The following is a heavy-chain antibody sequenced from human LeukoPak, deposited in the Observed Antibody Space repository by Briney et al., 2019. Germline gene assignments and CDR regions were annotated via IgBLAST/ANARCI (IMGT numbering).Heavy chain of an antibody. D-gene: IGHD3-3*01. Sequence: SETLSLTCAVYGGSFSGYYWSWIRQPPGKGLEWIGEINHSGSTNYNPSLKSRVTISVDTSKNQFSLKLSSVTAADTAVYYCARSSYDFWSGYLPYYYMDVRGKGTTVTVSS. J-gene: IGHJ6*03. CDR3: ARSSYDFWSGYLPYYYMDV. CDR1: GGSFSGYY. CDR2: INHSGST. V-gene: IGHV4-34*01.